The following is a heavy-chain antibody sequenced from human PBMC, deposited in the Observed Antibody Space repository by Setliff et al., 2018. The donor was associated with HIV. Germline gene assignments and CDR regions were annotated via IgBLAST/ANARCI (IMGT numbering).Heavy chain of an antibody. Sequence: SETLSLTCTVSGASISSRGYYWNWIRQHPEKGLEWIGYIYYSGSAYYSPSLKSRISISIDTSKNQFSLNLNSVTAADTAVYYCARGRGVIKEKPFDEWGQGTLVTVS. V-gene: IGHV4-31*03. J-gene: IGHJ4*02. D-gene: IGHD3-10*01. CDR3: ARGRGVIKEKPFDE. CDR2: IYYSGSA. CDR1: GASISSRGYY.